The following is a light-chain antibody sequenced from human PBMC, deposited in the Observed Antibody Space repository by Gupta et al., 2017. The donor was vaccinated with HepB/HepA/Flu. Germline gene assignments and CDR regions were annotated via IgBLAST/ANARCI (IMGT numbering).Light chain of an antibody. V-gene: IGKV3-15*01. J-gene: IGKJ4*01. CDR2: STS. CDR3: QQDVDWPIT. CDR1: QSVGRW. Sequence: EIVVTPSPATLSVSPGERVTLSCRTSQSVGRWLAWYQQKPGQAPRLIIYSTSRATGIPAKFSGSGSGTEFTLTISSLRSEDFAVYYCQQDVDWPITFGGGTKVEIK.